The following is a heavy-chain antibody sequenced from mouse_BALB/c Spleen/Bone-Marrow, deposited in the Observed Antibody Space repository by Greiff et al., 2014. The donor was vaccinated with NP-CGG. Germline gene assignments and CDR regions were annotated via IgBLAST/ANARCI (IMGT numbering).Heavy chain of an antibody. J-gene: IGHJ3*01. CDR1: GYTFTSYW. V-gene: IGHV1S41*01. CDR2: IPPGSGTT. CDR3: ARGSYYYGSSSPWFAY. D-gene: IGHD1-1*01. Sequence: DPVKPGASVKLSCKASGYTFTSYWINWIKQRPGQGLEWIGRIPPGSGTTYYNEMSKGKATLTVDTSSTTAYIQLSSLSSEDSAVYFCARGSYYYGSSSPWFAYWGQGTLVTVSA.